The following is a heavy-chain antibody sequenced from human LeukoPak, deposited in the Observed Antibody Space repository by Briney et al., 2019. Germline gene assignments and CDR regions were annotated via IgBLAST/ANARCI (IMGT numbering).Heavy chain of an antibody. CDR1: GGSFSGYY. Sequence: PSETLSLTCAVYGGSFSGYYWSWIRQPPGKGLEWIGEINHSGSTNYNPSLKSRVTISVDTSKNQFSLKLSSVTAADTAVYYCARVDIAVAGSERDYWGQGTLVTVSS. D-gene: IGHD6-19*01. J-gene: IGHJ4*02. CDR3: ARVDIAVAGSERDY. V-gene: IGHV4-34*01. CDR2: INHSGST.